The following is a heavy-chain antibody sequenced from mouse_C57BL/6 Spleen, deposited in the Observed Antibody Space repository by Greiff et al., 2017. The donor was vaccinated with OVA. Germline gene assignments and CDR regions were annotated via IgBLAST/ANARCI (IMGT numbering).Heavy chain of an antibody. D-gene: IGHD1-1*01. Sequence: EVHLVESGGGLVQPGGSLKLSCAASGFTFSDYGMAWVRQAPRKGPEWVAFISNLAYSIYYADTVTGRFTISRENAKNTLYLEMSSLRSEDTAMYYCARSYYYGSSHAMDYWGQGTSVTVSS. V-gene: IGHV5-15*01. J-gene: IGHJ4*01. CDR3: ARSYYYGSSHAMDY. CDR1: GFTFSDYG. CDR2: ISNLAYSI.